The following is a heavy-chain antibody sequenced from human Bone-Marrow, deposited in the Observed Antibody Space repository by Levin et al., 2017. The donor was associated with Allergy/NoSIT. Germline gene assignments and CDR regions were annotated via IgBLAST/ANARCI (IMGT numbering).Heavy chain of an antibody. V-gene: IGHV3-30*18. Sequence: SCAASGFIFSANAMHWVRQAPGKGLEWVAVISYDGREIYYPDSVKGRVTISRDNSKNTVYLQMSSLRPEDTAVYYCAKGRTVTDKFFHHWGQGSLVIVSS. CDR1: GFIFSANA. CDR2: ISYDGREI. CDR3: AKGRTVTDKFFHH. D-gene: IGHD4-17*01. J-gene: IGHJ1*01.